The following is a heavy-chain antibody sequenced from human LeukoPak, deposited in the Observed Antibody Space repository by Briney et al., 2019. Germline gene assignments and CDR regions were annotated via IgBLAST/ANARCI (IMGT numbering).Heavy chain of an antibody. V-gene: IGHV4-59*08. Sequence: SEALSLTCTVFRDSMKSYYWSWLRQPPGKGLEWIGYIYYTGSTDYNPSLKSRVTISVDTSKNQFSLKLSSVTAADTAVYYCARSRTIFGVVGWFDPLGPGNPGHRLL. CDR1: RDSMKSYY. CDR3: ARSRTIFGVVGWFDP. J-gene: IGHJ5*02. CDR2: IYYTGST. D-gene: IGHD3-3*01.